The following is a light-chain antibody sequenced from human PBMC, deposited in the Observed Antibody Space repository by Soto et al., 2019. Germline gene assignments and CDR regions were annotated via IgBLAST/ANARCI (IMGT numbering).Light chain of an antibody. Sequence: DIVMTQSPDSLAVSLGERATIDCKSSQSLLYSPNNXXYLAWYQQKPGQPPKLLIYWASTRESGVPDRFTGSGSGTDFTLTISSLQAEDVAVYYCQQYYDAPQTFGRGTKVEIK. CDR2: WAS. CDR1: QSLLYSPNNXXY. J-gene: IGKJ1*01. V-gene: IGKV4-1*01. CDR3: QQYYDAPQT.